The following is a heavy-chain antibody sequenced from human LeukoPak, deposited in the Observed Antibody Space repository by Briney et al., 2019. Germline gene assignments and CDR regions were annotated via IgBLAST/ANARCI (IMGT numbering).Heavy chain of an antibody. CDR2: IYYSGST. J-gene: IGHJ6*02. Sequence: SETLSLTCTVSGGSISSYYWSWIRQPPGKGLEWIGYIYYSGSTNYNPSLKSRVTISVDTSRNQFSLKLSSVTAADTAVYYCARNWGLAPCSSTSCNTYYYYGMDVWGQGTTVTVSS. CDR3: ARNWGLAPCSSTSCNTYYYYGMDV. CDR1: GGSISSYY. D-gene: IGHD2-2*02. V-gene: IGHV4-59*01.